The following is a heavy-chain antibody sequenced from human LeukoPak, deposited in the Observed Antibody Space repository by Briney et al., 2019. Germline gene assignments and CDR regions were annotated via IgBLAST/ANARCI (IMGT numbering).Heavy chain of an antibody. CDR3: AKDMASYDSSGYQFDY. J-gene: IGHJ4*02. D-gene: IGHD3-22*01. CDR1: GFTFDDYA. CDR2: ISGDGGST. V-gene: IGHV3-43*02. Sequence: PGGSLRLSCAASGFTFDDYAMHWVRQAPGKGLEGVSLISGDGGSTYYAASVKGRFTISRDNSKNSLYLQMNSLRTEDTALYYCAKDMASYDSSGYQFDYWGQGTLVTVSS.